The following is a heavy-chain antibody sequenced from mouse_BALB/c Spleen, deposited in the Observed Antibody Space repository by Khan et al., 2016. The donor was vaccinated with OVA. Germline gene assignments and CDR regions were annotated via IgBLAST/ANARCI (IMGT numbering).Heavy chain of an antibody. V-gene: IGHV2-6-7*01. CDR1: GFSLTGYG. CDR2: IWGDGST. Sequence: QVQLKQSGPGLVAPSQSLSITCTVSGFSLTGYGVNWVRQPPGKGLEWLGMIWGDGSTDYNSALKSRLILSQDNSKSQVFLKMNSLQTDDTARYYCARAYYGNYREAMDYWGQGTSVTVSS. D-gene: IGHD2-10*01. CDR3: ARAYYGNYREAMDY. J-gene: IGHJ4*01.